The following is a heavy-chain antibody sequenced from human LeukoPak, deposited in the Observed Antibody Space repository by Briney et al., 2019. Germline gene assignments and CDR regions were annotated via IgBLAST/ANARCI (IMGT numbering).Heavy chain of an antibody. V-gene: IGHV4-59*08. J-gene: IGHJ6*02. CDR1: GGSISSYY. Sequence: PSETLSLTCTVSGGSISSYYWNWIRQPPGKGLEWIGYIYYSGSTNYNPSLKSRVTISVDTSKNQFSLKLSSVTAADTAVYYCARLRVDWGYYYGMDVWGQGTTVTVSS. D-gene: IGHD2-21*01. CDR2: IYYSGST. CDR3: ARLRVDWGYYYGMDV.